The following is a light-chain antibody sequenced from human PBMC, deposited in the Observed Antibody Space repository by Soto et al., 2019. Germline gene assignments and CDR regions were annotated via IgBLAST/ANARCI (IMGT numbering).Light chain of an antibody. V-gene: IGKV3-11*01. J-gene: IGKJ4*01. CDR2: DAF. CDR1: QNVRSY. CDR3: QQRSNWPLT. Sequence: EIVLTQSPATLSLSPGERATLSCRASQNVRSYLAWYQQKPGQAPRLLIYDAFKRATGIPARFSGCGSGTDFTLTISSLEPEDFAVYYCQQRSNWPLTFGGGTDVEIK.